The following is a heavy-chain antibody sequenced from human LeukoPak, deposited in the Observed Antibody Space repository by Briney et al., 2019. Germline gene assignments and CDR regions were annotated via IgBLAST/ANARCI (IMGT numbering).Heavy chain of an antibody. CDR1: GFTFSNAW. CDR2: IKSKTDGGTT. D-gene: IGHD4-23*01. V-gene: IGHV3-15*01. J-gene: IGHJ4*02. Sequence: GGSLRLSCAASGFTFSNAWMSWVRQAPGKGLEWVGRIKSKTDGGTTDYAAPVKGRFTISGDDSKNTLYLQMNSLRAEDTAVYYCAKDLLYGGNSDYWGQGTLVTVFS. CDR3: AKDLLYGGNSDY.